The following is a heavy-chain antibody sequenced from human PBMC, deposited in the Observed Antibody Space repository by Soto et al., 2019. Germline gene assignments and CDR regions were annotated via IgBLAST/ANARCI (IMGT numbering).Heavy chain of an antibody. J-gene: IGHJ4*02. D-gene: IGHD5-12*01. CDR1: GFSLSTSGVG. CDR3: AHREGYGRLDY. CDR2: IYGDGDK. V-gene: IGHV2-5*02. Sequence: QITLKESGPTLVKPTQTLTLTCTFSGFSLSTSGVGVGWIRQPPGKALEWLALIYGDGDKRYSPSLKSRLTITKDTSKNQVVLTMTNMDPADTATFYCAHREGYGRLDYWGQGTLVTVSS.